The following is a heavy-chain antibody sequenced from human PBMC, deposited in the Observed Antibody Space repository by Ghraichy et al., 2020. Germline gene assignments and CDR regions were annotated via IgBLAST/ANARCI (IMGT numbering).Heavy chain of an antibody. J-gene: IGHJ4*02. Sequence: GGSLRLSCAASGFTFSSYAMSWVRQAPGKGLEWVSAISGSGGSTYYADSVKGRFTISRDNSKNTLYLQMNSLRAEDTAVYYCAKAQTRPVYCSGGSCYSYYFDYWGQGTLVTVSS. CDR3: AKAQTRPVYCSGGSCYSYYFDY. CDR1: GFTFSSYA. CDR2: ISGSGGST. D-gene: IGHD2-15*01. V-gene: IGHV3-23*01.